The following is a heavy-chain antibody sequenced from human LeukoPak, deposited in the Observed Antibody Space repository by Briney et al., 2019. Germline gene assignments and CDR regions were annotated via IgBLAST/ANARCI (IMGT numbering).Heavy chain of an antibody. J-gene: IGHJ4*02. CDR3: ARTGVGGGYRFDY. CDR2: VSGSGGST. D-gene: IGHD1-26*01. V-gene: IGHV3-23*01. Sequence: GGSPRLSCEASGFTFSNYAMTWVRQAPGKGLEWVSGVSGSGGSTYYADSVRGRFTISRDNFQNMMYLQMNSLRAEDTAIYYCARTGVGGGYRFDYWGKGTMVSVSS. CDR1: GFTFSNYA.